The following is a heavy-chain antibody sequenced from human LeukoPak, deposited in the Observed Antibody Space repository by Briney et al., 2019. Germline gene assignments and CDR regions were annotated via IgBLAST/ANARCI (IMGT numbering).Heavy chain of an antibody. CDR2: INPSGGST. CDR1: GYTFTSYY. CDR3: ARCPPSDGGNSYFDY. Sequence: ASVKVSCKASGYTFTSYYMHWVRQAPGQGLEWMGIINPSGGSTSYAQKFQGRVTMTRDTSTSTVYMELSSLRSEDTAVYYCARCPPSDGGNSYFDYWGQGTLVTVSS. J-gene: IGHJ4*01. V-gene: IGHV1-46*01. D-gene: IGHD4-23*01.